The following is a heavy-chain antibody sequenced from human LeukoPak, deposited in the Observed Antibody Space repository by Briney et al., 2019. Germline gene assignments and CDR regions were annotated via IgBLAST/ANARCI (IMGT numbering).Heavy chain of an antibody. CDR1: GFTFSTYT. CDR2: ISSSSSSI. V-gene: IGHV3-48*01. D-gene: IGHD4-23*01. CDR3: ARYYGGNSACDY. Sequence: GGSLRLSCAASGFTFSTYTMNWVRQAPGKGLEWVSFISSSSSSIYYADSVKGRFTISRDNAKNSLYLEMNSLRAEDTAVYYCARYYGGNSACDYWGQGTLVTVSS. J-gene: IGHJ4*02.